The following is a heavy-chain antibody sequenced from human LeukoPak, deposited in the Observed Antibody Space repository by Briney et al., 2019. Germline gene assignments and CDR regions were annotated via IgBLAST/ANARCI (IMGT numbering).Heavy chain of an antibody. CDR2: IYYSGTT. Sequence: SETLSLTCTVSDYSFTSDYYWGWLRQPPGKGLEWIGSIYYSGTTYYNPSLKSRVTISVDTSKNHFSLTLSSVTAADTAVYYCARDRGVVLRLAFDIWGQGTMVSVSS. D-gene: IGHD2-15*01. V-gene: IGHV4-38-2*02. J-gene: IGHJ3*02. CDR1: DYSFTSDYY. CDR3: ARDRGVVLRLAFDI.